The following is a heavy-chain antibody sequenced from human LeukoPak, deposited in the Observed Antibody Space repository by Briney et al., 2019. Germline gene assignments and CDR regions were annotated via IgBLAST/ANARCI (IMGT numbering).Heavy chain of an antibody. Sequence: GGSLRLSCAASGFTFSSYGMHWVRQAPGKGLEWVAVIWYDGSNKYYADSVKGRFTVSRDNSKNTLYLQMGSLRAEDMAVYYCARGVGSLVYYYGMDVWGQGTTVTVSS. CDR2: IWYDGSNK. CDR3: ARGVGSLVYYYGMDV. D-gene: IGHD3-16*01. J-gene: IGHJ6*02. V-gene: IGHV3-33*01. CDR1: GFTFSSYG.